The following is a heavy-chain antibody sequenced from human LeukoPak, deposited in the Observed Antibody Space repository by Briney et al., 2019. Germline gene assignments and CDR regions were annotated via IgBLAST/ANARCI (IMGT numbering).Heavy chain of an antibody. Sequence: SETLSLTCTVSGGSISSNYWSWIRQPPGQGLDWIGYIYYSESNNYNPSLKSRVTISGDTSKHQFSLKLSSVTAADTAVYYCARTVIGGFDIWGQGTLVTVSS. CDR3: ARTVIGGFDI. J-gene: IGHJ3*02. CDR1: GGSISSNY. D-gene: IGHD3-22*01. V-gene: IGHV4-59*01. CDR2: IYYSESN.